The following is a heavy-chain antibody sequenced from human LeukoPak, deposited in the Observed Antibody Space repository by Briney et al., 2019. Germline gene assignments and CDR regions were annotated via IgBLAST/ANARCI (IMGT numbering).Heavy chain of an antibody. V-gene: IGHV3-30*18. Sequence: SGGSLRLSCAASGFTFSSYGMHWVRRAPGKGLEWVAVISYDGSNKYYADSVKGRVTISRDNTKHTLYLQRNSLRAEDTAVYYCAKGPTPLLYLDYGGQGTLGTVS. CDR2: ISYDGSNK. CDR1: GFTFSSYG. J-gene: IGHJ4*02. D-gene: IGHD2-21*02. CDR3: AKGPTPLLYLDY.